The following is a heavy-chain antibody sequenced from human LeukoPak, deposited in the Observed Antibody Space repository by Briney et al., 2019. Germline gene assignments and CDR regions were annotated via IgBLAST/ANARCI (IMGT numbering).Heavy chain of an antibody. Sequence: SETLSLTCTVSGDSINVYYWTWIRQPPGKGLEWIGDIYYSGSTNDNPSLKSRVTISVDTTTNQFSLKLRSVTAADTAVYYCARGERPGPDYWGQGTLVTVSS. V-gene: IGHV4-59*08. CDR2: IYYSGST. CDR3: ARGERPGPDY. J-gene: IGHJ4*02. CDR1: GDSINVYY. D-gene: IGHD6-25*01.